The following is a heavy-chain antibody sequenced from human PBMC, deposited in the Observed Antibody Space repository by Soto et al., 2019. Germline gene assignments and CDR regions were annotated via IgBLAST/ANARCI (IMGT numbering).Heavy chain of an antibody. V-gene: IGHV4-34*01. CDR2: VNHSGEA. J-gene: IGHJ5*02. Sequence: KPSETLSLTCGVYGGSFRNYYWIWVRQPPGKGLEWIGEVNHSGEATYNPSLQSRVSISLDTSNNHFSLKMTSVTAADTAIYFCARGERFPRYWFDPWGQGTQVTVSS. D-gene: IGHD3-10*01. CDR3: ARGERFPRYWFDP. CDR1: GGSFRNYY.